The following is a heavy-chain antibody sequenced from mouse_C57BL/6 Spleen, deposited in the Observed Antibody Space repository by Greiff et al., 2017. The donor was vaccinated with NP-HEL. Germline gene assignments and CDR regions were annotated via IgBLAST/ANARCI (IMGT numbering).Heavy chain of an antibody. CDR1: GYTFTDYY. V-gene: IGHV1-26*01. J-gene: IGHJ4*01. CDR3: ARRGGDGYAMDY. CDR2: INPNNGGT. Sequence: EVQLQQSGPELVKPGASVKISCKASGYTFTDYYMNWVKQSHGKSLEWIGDINPNNGGTSYNQKFKGKATLTVDKSSSTAYMELRSLTSEDSAVYYCARRGGDGYAMDYWGQGTSVTVSS.